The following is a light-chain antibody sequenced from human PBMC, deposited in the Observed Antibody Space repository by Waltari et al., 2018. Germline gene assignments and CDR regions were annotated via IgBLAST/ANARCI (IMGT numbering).Light chain of an antibody. Sequence: DIVMTQSPDSLAVSLGEGATINCKSSQSILYRSNNENYLAWYQQKPGQPPKLLIYWASTRESGVPDRFSGGGSGTDFTLTISSLQAEDVAIYYCQQYYTTPLTFGGGTKVEIK. CDR1: QSILYRSNNENY. CDR3: QQYYTTPLT. J-gene: IGKJ4*01. CDR2: WAS. V-gene: IGKV4-1*01.